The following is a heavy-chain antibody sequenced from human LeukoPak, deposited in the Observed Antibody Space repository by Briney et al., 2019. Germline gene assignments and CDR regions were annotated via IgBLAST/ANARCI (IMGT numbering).Heavy chain of an antibody. CDR2: IYPDDSDT. J-gene: IGHJ3*02. CDR3: ARRGATIRGAFDI. D-gene: IGHD5-24*01. CDR1: GYSFTNYW. Sequence: GESLKISCKGSGYSFTNYWIGWVRQMPGKGLEWMGIIYPDDSDTRYSPSFQGQVTISADKSISTAYLQWSSLKASDTAMYYCARRGATIRGAFDIWGQGTMVTVSS. V-gene: IGHV5-51*01.